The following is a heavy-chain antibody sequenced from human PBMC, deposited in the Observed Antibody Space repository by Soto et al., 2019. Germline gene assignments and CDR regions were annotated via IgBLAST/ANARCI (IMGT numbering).Heavy chain of an antibody. V-gene: IGHV1-18*01. J-gene: IGHJ1*01. D-gene: IGHD2-2*02. CDR1: GYPFTSYG. CDR2: ISAYNGNT. Sequence: ASVKVSCKASGYPFTSYGISWVRQAPGQGLEWMGWISAYNGNTNYAQKLQGRVTMTTDTSTSTAYMELRSLRSDDTPVYSCARDDGGGNLLLYADYFRHWGRGTRVAVAS. CDR3: ARDDGGGNLLLYADYFRH.